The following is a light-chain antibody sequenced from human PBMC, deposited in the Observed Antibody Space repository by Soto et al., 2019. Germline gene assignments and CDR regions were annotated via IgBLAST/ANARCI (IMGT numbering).Light chain of an antibody. Sequence: EVVLTQSPATLSVSPGESATLTCRASQSVTNYIAWYQHKPGQAPRLLIYDTSNRATGIPARFSGSRSGTNFTLTISSLEPEDFAVYYCQQRSNWPPITFGQGTKVDI. CDR1: QSVTNY. V-gene: IGKV3-11*01. CDR2: DTS. CDR3: QQRSNWPPIT. J-gene: IGKJ1*01.